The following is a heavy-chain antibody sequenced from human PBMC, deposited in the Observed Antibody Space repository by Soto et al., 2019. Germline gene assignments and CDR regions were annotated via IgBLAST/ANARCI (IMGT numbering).Heavy chain of an antibody. Sequence: EVQLVESGGGLIQPGGSLRLSCAVSGFTVSSNFLSWVRQAPGKGLEWVSVIYKDGSTYYDDSVKGRFTISRDNSKNTVYLQMNSLRVEDTAVYFCARHEEYRTGWYFYLGSWGQGTQVTVSS. CDR2: IYKDGST. CDR1: GFTVSSNF. J-gene: IGHJ5*02. D-gene: IGHD6-19*01. V-gene: IGHV3-53*01. CDR3: ARHEEYRTGWYFYLGS.